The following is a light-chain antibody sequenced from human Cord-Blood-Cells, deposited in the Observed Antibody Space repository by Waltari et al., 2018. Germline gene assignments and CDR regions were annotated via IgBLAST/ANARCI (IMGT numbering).Light chain of an antibody. CDR1: SSDVGGYNY. CDR3: SSYAGSNNYV. Sequence: QSALTQPPSASGSPGQSVTISCTGTSSDVGGYNYVSWYQQHPVKAPKRMIYEVSKRPSGVPDRYSGSKSGNTASLPVSGLQAEDEADYYCSSYAGSNNYVFGTGTKVTVL. V-gene: IGLV2-8*01. J-gene: IGLJ1*01. CDR2: EVS.